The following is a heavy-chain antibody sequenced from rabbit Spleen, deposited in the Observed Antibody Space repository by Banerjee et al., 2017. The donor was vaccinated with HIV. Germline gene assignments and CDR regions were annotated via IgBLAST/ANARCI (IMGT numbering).Heavy chain of an antibody. CDR3: ARTFSL. CDR2: IYTGDGDT. Sequence: QSLEESGGGLVKPGASLTLTCTASGFSFSTNYYMCWVRQAPGKGLELIACIYTGDGDTYYASWAKGRFTISKTSSTTVTLQMTSLTAADTATYFCARTFSLWGPGTLVTVS. J-gene: IGHJ4*01. CDR1: GFSFSTNYY. V-gene: IGHV1S40*01.